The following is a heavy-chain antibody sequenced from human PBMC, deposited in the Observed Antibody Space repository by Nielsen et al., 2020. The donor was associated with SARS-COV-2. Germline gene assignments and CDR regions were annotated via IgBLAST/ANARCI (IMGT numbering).Heavy chain of an antibody. Sequence: GGSLRLSCAASGFTFSSYGMHWVRQAPGKGLEWVSAIVGSGDTTYYTDSVKGRFTISRDNSKNTVFLQMHSLRAEDTAVYYCAKDFVAVAGSPINWFDPRGQGTLVTVSS. CDR3: AKDFVAVAGSPINWFDP. CDR2: IVGSGDTT. D-gene: IGHD6-19*01. V-gene: IGHV3-23*01. CDR1: GFTFSSYG. J-gene: IGHJ5*02.